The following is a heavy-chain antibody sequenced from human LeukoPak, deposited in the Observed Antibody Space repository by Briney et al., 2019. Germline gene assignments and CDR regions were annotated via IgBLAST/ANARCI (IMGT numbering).Heavy chain of an antibody. Sequence: SETLSLTCNVSGCTMSSYYWTWIRQPPGKALEWVGYIYYSGSTNYNPSLDSRVTISVDTSKNQFSLKLNSVTDADTAVYYCARGSSLGYYYDYWGQGTLVTVSS. J-gene: IGHJ4*02. V-gene: IGHV4-59*01. D-gene: IGHD1-26*01. CDR2: IYYSGST. CDR1: GCTMSSYY. CDR3: ARGSSLGYYYDY.